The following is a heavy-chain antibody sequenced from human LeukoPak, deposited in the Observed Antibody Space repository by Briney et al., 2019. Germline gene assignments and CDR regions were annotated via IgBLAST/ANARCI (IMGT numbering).Heavy chain of an antibody. D-gene: IGHD6-19*01. V-gene: IGHV4-34*01. CDR1: GGSFSGYY. CDR2: INHSGST. CDR3: ARGDKVSSGWPISSCYFDY. Sequence: SETLSLTCAVYGGSFSGYYWSWIRQPPGKGLEWIGEINHSGSTNYNPSLKSRVTISVDTSKNQFSLKLSSVTAADTAVYYCARGDKVSSGWPISSCYFDYWGQGTLVTVSS. J-gene: IGHJ4*02.